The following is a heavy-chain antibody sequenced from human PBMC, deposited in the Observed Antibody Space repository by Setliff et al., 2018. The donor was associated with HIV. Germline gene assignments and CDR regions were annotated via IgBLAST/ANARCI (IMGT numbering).Heavy chain of an antibody. Sequence: KPSETLSLTCTVSGGSLISDIYYWGWIRQPPGKGLEWIGTIFYNGSAYYNPSLKSRVTISVDTSKNQFSLRLNSMTAADTAVYYCASRRLRGSSYGYFEYWGQGSQVTVSS. CDR2: IFYNGSA. CDR1: GGSLISDIYY. J-gene: IGHJ4*02. D-gene: IGHD5-18*01. CDR3: ASRRLRGSSYGYFEY. V-gene: IGHV4-39*01.